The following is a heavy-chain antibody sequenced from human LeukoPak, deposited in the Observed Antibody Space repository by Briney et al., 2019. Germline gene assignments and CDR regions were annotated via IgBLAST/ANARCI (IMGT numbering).Heavy chain of an antibody. CDR2: INHSGST. CDR3: ARGSSTVDY. CDR1: GGSFSGYY. V-gene: IGHV4-34*01. Sequence: SETLSLTCAVYGGSFSGYYWSWIRQPPGKGLEWIGEINHSGSTNYNPSLKSRVTISVDTSKNQFSLKLSSVTAADTAVYYCARGSSTVDYWGQGTLVTVSS. D-gene: IGHD2-2*01. J-gene: IGHJ4*02.